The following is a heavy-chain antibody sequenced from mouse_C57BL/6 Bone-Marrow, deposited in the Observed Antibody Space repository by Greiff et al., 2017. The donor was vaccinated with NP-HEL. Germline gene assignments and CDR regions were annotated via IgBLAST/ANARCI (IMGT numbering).Heavy chain of an antibody. V-gene: IGHV1-80*01. D-gene: IGHD2-4*01. CDR2: IYPGDGDT. J-gene: IGHJ2*01. CDR1: GYAFSSYW. Sequence: LQESGAELVKPGASVKISCKASGYAFSSYWMNWVKQRPGKGLEWIGQIYPGDGDTNYNGKFKGKATLTADKSSSTAYMQLSSLTSEDSAVYFCARWGLRRPYFDYWGQGTTLTVSS. CDR3: ARWGLRRPYFDY.